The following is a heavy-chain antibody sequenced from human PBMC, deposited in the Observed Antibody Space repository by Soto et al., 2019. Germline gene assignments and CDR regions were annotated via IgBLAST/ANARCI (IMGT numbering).Heavy chain of an antibody. CDR3: ARGIIGIAPFDF. Sequence: QVQLVQSGAEMKKPGASVEVSCEASGYTFTSYAVHWVRQAPGQRLEWMGWINTVNGRTKYSQKFQGRITIIRDTSATTSYMELSSLTAEDTAVYFCARGIIGIAPFDFCGQGTLGTVSS. J-gene: IGHJ4*02. CDR2: INTVNGRT. CDR1: GYTFTSYA. V-gene: IGHV1-3*04. D-gene: IGHD3-10*01.